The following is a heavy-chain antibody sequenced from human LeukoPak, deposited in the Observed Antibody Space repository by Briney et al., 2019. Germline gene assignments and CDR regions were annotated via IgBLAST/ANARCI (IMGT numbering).Heavy chain of an antibody. Sequence: GGSLRLSCTASGYTFSVYTMNWVRQAPGHVLEWASSISSGSTYKYYADSVKGRFTIARDSVKNSLFLQMNSLRAEDTAVYYCARDSAAYDILTGWMDVWGQGTTVSVSS. CDR2: ISSGSTYK. CDR1: GYTFSVYT. V-gene: IGHV3-21*01. D-gene: IGHD3-9*01. J-gene: IGHJ6*02. CDR3: ARDSAAYDILTGWMDV.